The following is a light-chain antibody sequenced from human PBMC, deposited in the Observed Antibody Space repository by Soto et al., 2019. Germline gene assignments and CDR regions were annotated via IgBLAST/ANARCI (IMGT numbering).Light chain of an antibody. CDR1: DRDVGLYNY. V-gene: IGLV2-14*01. Sequence: QSVMTQPSSGSRSPEQSITISCSGTDRDVGLYNYVSWYQQSPGKAPQLVISEVSNRPSGVSDRFSGSKAGNTASLTISGLQPEDEADYYCSSFTARSTLVFGTGNNGTVL. CDR3: SSFTARSTLV. CDR2: EVS. J-gene: IGLJ1*01.